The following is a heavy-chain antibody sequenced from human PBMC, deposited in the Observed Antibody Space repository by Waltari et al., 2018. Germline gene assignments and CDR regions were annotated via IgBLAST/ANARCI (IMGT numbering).Heavy chain of an antibody. Sequence: QVQLQESGPGLVKPSQTLSLTCTVSGGSISSGSYYWSWIRQPAGKGLEWIGRIYTSGSPNYNPSLKIRVTIAVDTSKNQFSLKLSSVTSADTAVYYCAREVSSGWYFYFDYWGQGTLVTVSS. D-gene: IGHD6-19*01. CDR3: AREVSSGWYFYFDY. J-gene: IGHJ4*02. V-gene: IGHV4-61*02. CDR1: GGSISSGSYY. CDR2: IYTSGSP.